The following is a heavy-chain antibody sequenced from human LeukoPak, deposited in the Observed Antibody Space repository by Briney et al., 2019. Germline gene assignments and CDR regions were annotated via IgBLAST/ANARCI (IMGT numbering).Heavy chain of an antibody. V-gene: IGHV1-69*05. CDR2: IIPIFGTA. Sequence: SVKVSCKASGGTFSSYAISWVRQAPGQGLEWMGRIIPIFGTANYAQKFQGRVTITTDESTSTAHMELSSLRSEDTAVYYCARESLGIAAYDYWGQGTLVTVSS. D-gene: IGHD6-13*01. CDR1: GGTFSSYA. J-gene: IGHJ4*02. CDR3: ARESLGIAAYDY.